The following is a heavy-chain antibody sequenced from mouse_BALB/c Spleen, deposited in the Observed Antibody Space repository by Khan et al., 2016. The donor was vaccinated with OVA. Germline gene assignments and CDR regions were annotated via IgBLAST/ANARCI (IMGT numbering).Heavy chain of an antibody. Sequence: QVQLKQSGPGLVAPSQSLSITCTVSGFSLSSNGVSWVRQPPGKGLKWLGVIWGDGSTNYHSTLKSRLIISKDNSKSQVFLKLNSLQTDDTATYYCAKITPDYYSMDYWGQGTSVTVSS. CDR2: IWGDGST. CDR1: GFSLSSNG. D-gene: IGHD2-4*01. CDR3: AKITPDYYSMDY. J-gene: IGHJ4*01. V-gene: IGHV2-3*01.